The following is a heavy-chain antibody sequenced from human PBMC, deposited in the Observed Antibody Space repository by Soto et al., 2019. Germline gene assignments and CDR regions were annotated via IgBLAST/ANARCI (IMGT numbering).Heavy chain of an antibody. CDR3: ARSLCINGLCQRPYYYYMDV. V-gene: IGHV4-59*08. J-gene: IGHJ6*03. D-gene: IGHD2-8*01. CDR1: GGSISSYY. Sequence: SETLSLTCTVSGGSISSYYWSWIRQPPGKGLEYIGYIYYSGSTDYNNYNPSLQSRVTISLDASKNQFSLTLTSVTAADTAVYYCARSLCINGLCQRPYYYYMDVWGKGTTVTVSS. CDR2: IYYSGSTDYN.